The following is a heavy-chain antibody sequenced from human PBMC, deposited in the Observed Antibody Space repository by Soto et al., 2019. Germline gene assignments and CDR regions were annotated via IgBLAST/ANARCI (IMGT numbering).Heavy chain of an antibody. J-gene: IGHJ4*02. V-gene: IGHV5-51*01. D-gene: IGHD1-26*01. CDR1: GYSFTSYW. CDR2: IYPGDYDT. CDR3: ARSPSGTLNPYYSAY. Sequence: PGESLKISCKGSGYSFTSYWIAWVRQMPGKGLEWMGIIYPGDYDTRYSPSFQGQVAISVDKSISTAFLHWSSLKASDTAMYYCARSPSGTLNPYYSAYWGQGTLVTVSS.